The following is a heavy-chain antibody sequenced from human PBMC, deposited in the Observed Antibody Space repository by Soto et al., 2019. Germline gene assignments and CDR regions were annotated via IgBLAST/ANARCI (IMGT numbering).Heavy chain of an antibody. D-gene: IGHD3-22*01. CDR2: IKSKTDGGTT. CDR1: GFTFSNAW. J-gene: IGHJ4*02. Sequence: EVQLVESGGGLVKPGGSLKLSCEASGFTFSNAWMSWVRQAPGKGLEWVGRIKSKTDGGTTDYAAPVKGRFTISRDDSKNTLYLQMNSLKTEDTAVYYCTTRRITTDEAFDYWGQGTLVTVSS. CDR3: TTRRITTDEAFDY. V-gene: IGHV3-15*01.